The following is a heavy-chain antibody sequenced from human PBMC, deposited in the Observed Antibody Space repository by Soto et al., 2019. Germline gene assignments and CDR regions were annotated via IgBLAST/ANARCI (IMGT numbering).Heavy chain of an antibody. Sequence: ASVKVSCKASGYTFTSYDINWVRQATGQGLEWMGWMNPNSGNTGYAQKFQGRVTMTRNTSISTAYMELSGLRSEDTAVYYCARGPHSYGLYYYYGMDVWGQGTTVTVSS. CDR1: GYTFTSYD. V-gene: IGHV1-8*01. J-gene: IGHJ6*02. CDR3: ARGPHSYGLYYYYGMDV. D-gene: IGHD5-18*01. CDR2: MNPNSGNT.